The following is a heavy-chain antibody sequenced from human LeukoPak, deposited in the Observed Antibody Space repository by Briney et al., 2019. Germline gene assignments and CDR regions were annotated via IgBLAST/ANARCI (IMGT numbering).Heavy chain of an antibody. J-gene: IGHJ1*01. D-gene: IGHD2-2*01. CDR2: IQQHGSET. V-gene: IGHV3-7*01. Sequence: GGSLRLSCEGSGFTFSNYWMSWVRQAPGKGLEWVANIQQHGSETYYGDSVKGRFTISRDNAKNSLYLQMNSLRAEDTAVYYCATYSSSNGREFQYWGQDTLVTVSS. CDR3: ATYSSSNGREFQY. CDR1: GFTFSNYW.